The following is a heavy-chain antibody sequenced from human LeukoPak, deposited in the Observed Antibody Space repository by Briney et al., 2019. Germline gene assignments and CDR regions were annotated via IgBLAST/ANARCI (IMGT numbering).Heavy chain of an antibody. CDR3: ARRYFEY. J-gene: IGHJ4*02. V-gene: IGHV3-7*03. CDR2: IRQDGSEK. Sequence: GGSLRLSCAGSGFTFSSYWMHWVRQAPGKGLEWVANIRQDGSEKYYVDSVKGRFTISRDNAKNALYLQMNSLRAENTAVYYCARRYFEYWGQGTLVTVSS. CDR1: GFTFSSYW.